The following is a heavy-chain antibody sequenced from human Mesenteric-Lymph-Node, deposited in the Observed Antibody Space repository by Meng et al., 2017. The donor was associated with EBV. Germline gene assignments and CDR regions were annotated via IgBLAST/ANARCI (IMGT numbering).Heavy chain of an antibody. Sequence: QVQLGQSGAEVKKPGASVKVSCKASGYIFTTYTMHWVRQAPGQRLEWMGWISTGNGNTKFSQKFQGRVTIARDTSASTAYMELSSLRSEDTAIYYCARSGSYYGIDYWGQGTLVTVSS. CDR2: ISTGNGNT. CDR1: GYIFTTYT. J-gene: IGHJ4*02. CDR3: ARSGSYYGIDY. V-gene: IGHV1-3*04. D-gene: IGHD1-26*01.